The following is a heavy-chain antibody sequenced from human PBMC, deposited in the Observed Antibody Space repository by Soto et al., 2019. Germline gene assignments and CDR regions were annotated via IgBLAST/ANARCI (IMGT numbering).Heavy chain of an antibody. CDR2: IIPIFGTA. Sequence: SVKVSCKASGGTFSSYAISWVRQAPGQGLEWMGGIIPIFGTANYAQKFQGRVTITADKSTSTAYMELSSLSSEDTAVYYCARAGCSSTSCPPGWFDPWGQGTLVTVSS. CDR1: GGTFSSYA. V-gene: IGHV1-69*06. CDR3: ARAGCSSTSCPPGWFDP. D-gene: IGHD2-2*01. J-gene: IGHJ5*02.